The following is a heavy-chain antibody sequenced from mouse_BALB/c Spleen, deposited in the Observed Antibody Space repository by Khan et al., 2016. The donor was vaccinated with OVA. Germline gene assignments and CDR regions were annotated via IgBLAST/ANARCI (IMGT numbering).Heavy chain of an antibody. CDR2: INTNTGEP. J-gene: IGHJ2*01. D-gene: IGHD1-1*01. V-gene: IGHV9-3*02. CDR3: ARKCFYNGISYPLDF. CDR1: GFPFTNYG. Sequence: QIQLVQSGPELKKPGETVKISCKASGFPFTNYGMNWVKQAPGKGLTWMGWINTNTGEPTYAEEFKGRFAFSLETSASTAYLQINNLKKEDTATYFCARKCFYNGISYPLDFWGQGTTLTVSS.